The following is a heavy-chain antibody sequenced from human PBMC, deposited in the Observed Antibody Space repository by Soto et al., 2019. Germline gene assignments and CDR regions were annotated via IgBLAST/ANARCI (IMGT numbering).Heavy chain of an antibody. CDR2: ILSNDGK. CDR3: ARMLAVNYYYYYMDV. J-gene: IGHJ6*03. Sequence: QVTLKESGPVLVRPTETLTLTCTVSGFSLNNARVGVSWIRQPPGKALEWLAHILSNDGKSYSTSLKTRLSISKDTSKSQAALTMTNMCPVNTATYYCARMLAVNYYYYYMDVWGKGTTVTVSS. D-gene: IGHD3-10*01. V-gene: IGHV2-26*01. CDR1: GFSLNNARVG.